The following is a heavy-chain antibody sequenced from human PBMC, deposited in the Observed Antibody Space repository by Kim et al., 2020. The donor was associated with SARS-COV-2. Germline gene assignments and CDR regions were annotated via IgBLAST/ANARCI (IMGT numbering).Heavy chain of an antibody. CDR1: GFTFNSYA. Sequence: GGSLRLSCAGSGFTFNSYAMSWVRQAPGKGLEWVSGIGGGGGSTYYADSVRGRFTISRDNSKNTMYRQMNSLRAEDTAVYYCAKVVGGSGWTFDYWGQGTLVTVSS. CDR3: AKVVGGSGWTFDY. V-gene: IGHV3-23*01. D-gene: IGHD6-19*01. CDR2: IGGGGGST. J-gene: IGHJ4*02.